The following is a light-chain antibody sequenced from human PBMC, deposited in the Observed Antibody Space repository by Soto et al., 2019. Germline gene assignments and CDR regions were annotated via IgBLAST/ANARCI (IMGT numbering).Light chain of an antibody. J-gene: IGKJ1*01. CDR1: QSVRSSY. V-gene: IGKV3-20*01. Sequence: EIVLTQSPGTLSLSPGDRATLSCRASQSVRSSYLAWYQHKRGQAPRLLIYGASSRATGIPDRFSGSGSGTDFTLTISRLEPEDFAVYYCQQYGSSPETFGQGTKVDI. CDR2: GAS. CDR3: QQYGSSPET.